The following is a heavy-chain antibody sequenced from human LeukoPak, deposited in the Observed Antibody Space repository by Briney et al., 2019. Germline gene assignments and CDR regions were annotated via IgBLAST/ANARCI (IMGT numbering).Heavy chain of an antibody. D-gene: IGHD4-17*01. Sequence: GGSLRLSCAASGSTFSSYAMSWVRQAPGRGLEWVSSMSGRGGSTFYADSVKGRFTICRDDSKNTLYLQMNSLRAEDTAVYYGARVRYGELDVWGQGTTVTVSS. CDR3: ARVRYGELDV. V-gene: IGHV3-23*01. J-gene: IGHJ6*02. CDR2: MSGRGGST. CDR1: GSTFSSYA.